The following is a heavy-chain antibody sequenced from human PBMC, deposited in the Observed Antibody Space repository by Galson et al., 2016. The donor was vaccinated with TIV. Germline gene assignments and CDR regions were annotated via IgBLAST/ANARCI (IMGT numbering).Heavy chain of an antibody. CDR1: GGTFSSYA. Sequence: SVKVSCKASGGTFSSYAISWVRQAPGQGLEWMGGIIGMSGTTNYAQKFQGRVTITADETTSTAYMELSSLRSDDTAVYFCARGETYYDSKYFHHWGQGTLVTVSS. CDR2: IIGMSGTT. D-gene: IGHD3-22*01. CDR3: ARGETYYDSKYFHH. J-gene: IGHJ1*01. V-gene: IGHV1-69*13.